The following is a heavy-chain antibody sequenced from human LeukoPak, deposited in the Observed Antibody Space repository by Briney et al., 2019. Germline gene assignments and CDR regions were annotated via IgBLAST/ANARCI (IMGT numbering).Heavy chain of an antibody. CDR3: GKEVERHFDLKY. CDR2: FSGGGDS. Sequence: GGSLRLSCAASGFTSGIYAVSWVRQAPGKGLEWVSAFSGGGDSYYTDSVKGRFTISRDNSKKILYLQMNSLRAEDTAVYYCGKEVERHFDLKYWGQGTLVTVSS. CDR1: GFTSGIYA. V-gene: IGHV3-23*01. J-gene: IGHJ4*02.